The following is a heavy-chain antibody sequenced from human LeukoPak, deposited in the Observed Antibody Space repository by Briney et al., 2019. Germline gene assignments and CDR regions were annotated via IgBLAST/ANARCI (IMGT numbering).Heavy chain of an antibody. V-gene: IGHV3-21*01. CDR3: SLAGSSRGGY. CDR2: ISSSSSYI. D-gene: IGHD6-13*01. CDR1: GFTFSSYS. J-gene: IGHJ4*02. Sequence: GGSLRLSCAASGFTFSSYSMNWVRQAPGKGLEWVSSISSSSSYIYYADSVKGRFTISRDNAKDSLYLQMNSLRAEDTAVYYCSLAGSSRGGYWGQGTLVTVSS.